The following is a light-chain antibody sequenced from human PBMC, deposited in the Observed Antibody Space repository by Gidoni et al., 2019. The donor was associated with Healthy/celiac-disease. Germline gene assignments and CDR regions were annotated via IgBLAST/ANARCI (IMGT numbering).Light chain of an antibody. CDR3: QQRSNWPPFT. CDR2: DAS. Sequence: EIVLTQSPATLSLSPGERATLSCRASQSVSSYLAWYQQKPGQAPRLLIYDASNRATGIPARLSGSGSGTDFTLTISSLEPEDFAVYYCQQRSNWPPFTFGPGTKVDIQ. V-gene: IGKV3-11*01. CDR1: QSVSSY. J-gene: IGKJ3*01.